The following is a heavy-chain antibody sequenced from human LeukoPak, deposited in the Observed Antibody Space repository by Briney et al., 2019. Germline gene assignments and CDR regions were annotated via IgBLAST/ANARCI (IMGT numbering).Heavy chain of an antibody. J-gene: IGHJ4*02. CDR3: ARHSRGYDSEFGY. D-gene: IGHD5-12*01. CDR2: MYYSGST. CDR1: GDSIITYY. V-gene: IGHV4-59*08. Sequence: ASETLSLTCTVSGDSIITYYWSWIRQPPGRGLEWVGYMYYSGSTNYNPSLKRRVVISVEKSRNQFSLTLSPVTAADTAVYYRARHSRGYDSEFGYWGQGTLVTVSS.